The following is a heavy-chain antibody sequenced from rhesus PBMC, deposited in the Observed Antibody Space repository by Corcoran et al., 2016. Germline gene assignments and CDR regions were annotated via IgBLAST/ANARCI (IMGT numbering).Heavy chain of an antibody. CDR2: IYWDDDK. V-gene: IGHV2-174*01. CDR3: ARAYDSGYYTSYWYFDL. Sequence: QVTLKESGPSLVKPTQTLTLTCTFSGFSISNSGMGVVWILQPPRKALDWLALIYWDDDKYYNTSLKSRLTISKDTSKNQVVLTMTNMDPVDTATYYCARAYDSGYYTSYWYFDLWGPGTPITISS. CDR1: GFSISNSGMG. J-gene: IGHJ2*01. D-gene: IGHD3-28*01.